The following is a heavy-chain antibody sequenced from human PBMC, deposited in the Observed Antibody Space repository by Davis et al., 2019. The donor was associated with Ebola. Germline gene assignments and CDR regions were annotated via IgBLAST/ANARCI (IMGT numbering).Heavy chain of an antibody. V-gene: IGHV3-23*01. CDR1: GFTFSNYA. D-gene: IGHD5-18*01. CDR2: ISGSGGST. CDR3: AKDRPYSGYSYGALYGMDV. J-gene: IGHJ6*04. Sequence: PGGSLRLSCAASGFTFSNYAMSWVRQAPGKGLEWVSAISGSGGSTYYADSVKGRFTISRDNSKNTLYLQMNSLRAEDTAVYYCAKDRPYSGYSYGALYGMDVWGKGTTVTVSS.